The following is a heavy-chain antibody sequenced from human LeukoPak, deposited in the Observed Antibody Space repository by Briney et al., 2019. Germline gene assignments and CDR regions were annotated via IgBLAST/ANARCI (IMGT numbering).Heavy chain of an antibody. CDR1: GYTFTSYY. CDR3: ARVLSSGSWYKGASDY. D-gene: IGHD6-13*01. J-gene: IGHJ4*02. Sequence: ASVKVSCKASGYTFTSYYMHWVRQAPGQGLEWMGIINPSGGSTSYAQKFQGRVTMTRDTSTSTVYMELSSLRSEDTAVYYCARVLSSGSWYKGASDYWGQGTLVTVSS. CDR2: INPSGGST. V-gene: IGHV1-46*01.